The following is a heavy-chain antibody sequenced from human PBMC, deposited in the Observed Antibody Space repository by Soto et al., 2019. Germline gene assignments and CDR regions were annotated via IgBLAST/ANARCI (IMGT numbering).Heavy chain of an antibody. CDR2: IRIAAYVGTT. CDR1: GFTFGDYA. J-gene: IGHJ6*01. V-gene: IGHV3-49*04. CDR3: TRVVGTFYYYYGLGV. D-gene: IGHD2-2*01. Sequence: SRTLSCTASGFTFGDYALSWVRQDPGKGLAWVRFIRIAAYVGTTEYAASVKGRFTISRDDSKSIAYLQMNSLKTEDPAVSYSTRVVGTFYYYYGLGVWG.